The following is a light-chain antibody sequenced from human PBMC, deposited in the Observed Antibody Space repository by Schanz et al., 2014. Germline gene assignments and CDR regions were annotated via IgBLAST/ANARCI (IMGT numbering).Light chain of an antibody. V-gene: IGLV2-14*01. CDR3: SSFTSSSTLV. CDR2: DVS. J-gene: IGLJ2*01. Sequence: QSALTQPASVSGSPGQSITISCTGTSSDVGGYKYVSWYQQLPGKAPKLMIYDVSNRPSGVSNRFSGSKSGNTASLTISGLQAEDEADYYCSSFTSSSTLVFGGGTKLTV. CDR1: SSDVGGYKY.